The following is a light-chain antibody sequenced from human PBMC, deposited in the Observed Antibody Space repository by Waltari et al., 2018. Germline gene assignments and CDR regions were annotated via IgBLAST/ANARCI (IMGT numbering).Light chain of an antibody. CDR1: QSVSSSY. CDR3: QQYGSSPNT. Sequence: EIVLTQSPGTLSLSPGERATLSCRASQSVSSSYLAWYQQKPGQAPRLLSYGASSRATGIPDRFSGSGSGTDFTLTISRLEPEDFAVYYCQQYGSSPNTFGQGTKLEIK. CDR2: GAS. V-gene: IGKV3-20*01. J-gene: IGKJ2*01.